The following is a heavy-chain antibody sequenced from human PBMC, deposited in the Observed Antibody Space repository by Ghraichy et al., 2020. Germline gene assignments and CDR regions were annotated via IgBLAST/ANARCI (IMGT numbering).Heavy chain of an antibody. V-gene: IGHV4-59*01. J-gene: IGHJ4*02. CDR3: ARDAVGYDSSVNYHRAFDN. CDR1: GGSISTNY. CDR2: ISYTGST. Sequence: SETLSLTCTVTGGSISTNYWSWIRQPPGKGLEWIGYISYTGSTNYKPSLKSRVTISVDTSKNQFSLKLRSVTAADTAVYYCARDAVGYDSSVNYHRAFDNGGQGTLFSVYS. D-gene: IGHD3-22*01.